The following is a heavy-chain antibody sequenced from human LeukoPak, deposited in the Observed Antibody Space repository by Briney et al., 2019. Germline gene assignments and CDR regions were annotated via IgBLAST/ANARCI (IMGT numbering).Heavy chain of an antibody. V-gene: IGHV4-59*01. D-gene: IGHD6-13*01. Sequence: SETLSLTCTVSGGSISSYYWSWIRQPPGKGLEWIGYIYYSGSTNYNPSLKSRVTISVDTSKNQFSLKLSSVTAADTAVYYCARDGRAAGMSIYYYYMDVWGKGTTVTVSS. CDR1: GGSISSYY. CDR2: IYYSGST. J-gene: IGHJ6*03. CDR3: ARDGRAAGMSIYYYYMDV.